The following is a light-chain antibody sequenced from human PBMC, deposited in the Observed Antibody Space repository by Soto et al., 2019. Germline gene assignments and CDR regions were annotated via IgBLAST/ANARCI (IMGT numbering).Light chain of an antibody. V-gene: IGKV4-1*01. CDR1: QTVLYSSNNLNY. Sequence: DIVLTQSPDSLAVSLGERATINCKSSQTVLYSSNNLNYLTWYQQKAGQPPKLLIYWASTRASGVPDRFSGSRSGTDFTLTISSLQAEDVAVYYCQQYFNTPLTFGQGTKVDIK. CDR3: QQYFNTPLT. J-gene: IGKJ1*01. CDR2: WAS.